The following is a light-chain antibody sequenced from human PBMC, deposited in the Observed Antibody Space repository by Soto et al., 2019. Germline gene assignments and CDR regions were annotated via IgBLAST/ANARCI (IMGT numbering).Light chain of an antibody. V-gene: IGKV3-20*01. CDR1: QSVSSSS. J-gene: IGKJ2*01. Sequence: EIVLTQSPGPLSLSPGERATLSCRASQSVSSSSLAWYQQKPGQAPRLLIYGASSMATGIADRFSGRGSGTDFTFTISRLEPEDFAVYYCQQYGSSPPMYTFCQGNKLEIK. CDR2: GAS. CDR3: QQYGSSPPMYT.